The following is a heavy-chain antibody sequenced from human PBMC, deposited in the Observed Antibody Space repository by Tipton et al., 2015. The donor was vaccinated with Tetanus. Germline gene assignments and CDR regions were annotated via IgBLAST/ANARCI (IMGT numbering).Heavy chain of an antibody. CDR2: ISSSSSTI. Sequence: SLRLSCAASGFTFSSYSMNWVRQAPGKGLEWVSYISSSSSTIYYADSVKGRFTISRDNAKNSLYLQMNSLRDEDTAVYYCAREGYYDTPAYYFDYWGQGTLVTVSS. CDR3: AREGYYDTPAYYFDY. D-gene: IGHD3-22*01. J-gene: IGHJ4*02. V-gene: IGHV3-48*02. CDR1: GFTFSSYS.